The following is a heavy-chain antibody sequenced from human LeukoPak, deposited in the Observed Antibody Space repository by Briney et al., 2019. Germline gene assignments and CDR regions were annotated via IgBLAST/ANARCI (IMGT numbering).Heavy chain of an antibody. CDR3: ARSYGSGGFEYFNY. V-gene: IGHV5-51*01. D-gene: IGHD6-19*01. J-gene: IGHJ1*01. Sequence: GESLKISCKGSGYIFTSYWIGWVRQVPGKGLEWMGIIYPGDSDTRYSPSFQGQVTISADKSINPAYLQWSRLKASDTAMSSCARSYGSGGFEYFNYWGQGTLVTVSS. CDR1: GYIFTSYW. CDR2: IYPGDSDT.